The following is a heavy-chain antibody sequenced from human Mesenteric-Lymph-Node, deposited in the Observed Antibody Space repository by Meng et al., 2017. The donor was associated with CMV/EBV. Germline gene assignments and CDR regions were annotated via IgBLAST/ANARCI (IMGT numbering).Heavy chain of an antibody. D-gene: IGHD6-25*01. V-gene: IGHV1-8*02. CDR1: GYTFISYA. Sequence: ASVKVSCKASGYTFISYAMHWVHQAPGQRLEWMGSMNPNSGNTGYAQKFQGRVTMTRNTSISTAYMELSSLRSEDTAVYYCAKQRAGFDPWGQGTLVTVSS. CDR3: AKQRAGFDP. CDR2: MNPNSGNT. J-gene: IGHJ5*02.